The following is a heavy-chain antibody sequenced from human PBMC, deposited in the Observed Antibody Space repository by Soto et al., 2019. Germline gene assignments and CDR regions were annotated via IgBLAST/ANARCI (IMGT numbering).Heavy chain of an antibody. D-gene: IGHD2-8*01. CDR3: AWGTDAYKNGF. V-gene: IGHV4-31*03. CDR2: IYYSGST. CDR1: GGSISSGGYY. Sequence: SETLSLTCTVSGGSISSGGYYWSWIRQHPGKGLEWIGYIYYSGSTYYNPSLKSRATISVDTSKNQFSLKLSSVTAADTAVYFCAWGTDAYKNGFWGLGTLVTVS. J-gene: IGHJ4*02.